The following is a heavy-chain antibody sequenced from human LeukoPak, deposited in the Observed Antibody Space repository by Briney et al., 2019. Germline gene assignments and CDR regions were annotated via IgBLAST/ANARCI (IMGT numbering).Heavy chain of an antibody. CDR3: ARGYCSGGSCNWFDP. Sequence: KPSETLSLTCTVSGGSISSGGYYWSWIRQHPGTGLERIGYIYYSGSTYYNPSLKSRLTISLDTSKNQSSLKLSSVTAADTAVYYRARGYCSGGSCNWFDPWGQGTLVTVSS. CDR1: GGSISSGGYY. CDR2: IYYSGST. J-gene: IGHJ5*02. V-gene: IGHV4-31*03. D-gene: IGHD2-15*01.